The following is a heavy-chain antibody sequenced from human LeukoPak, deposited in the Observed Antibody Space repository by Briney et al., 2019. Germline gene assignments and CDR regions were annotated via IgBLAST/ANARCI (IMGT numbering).Heavy chain of an antibody. J-gene: IGHJ3*02. CDR2: INPKSGGT. Sequence: ASVKVSCKASGYTFTDYYMHWVRQAPGQGLEWMGRINPKSGGTNSAQKFQGRVTVTRDTSISTAYMDLSRLRSDDTAVYYCARAGVWDYSDSSGYHNAAFDIWGQGTMVTVSS. V-gene: IGHV1-2*06. D-gene: IGHD3-22*01. CDR3: ARAGVWDYSDSSGYHNAAFDI. CDR1: GYTFTDYY.